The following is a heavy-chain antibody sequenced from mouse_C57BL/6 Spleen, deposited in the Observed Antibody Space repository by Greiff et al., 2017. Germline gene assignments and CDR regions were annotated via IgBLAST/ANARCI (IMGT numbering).Heavy chain of an antibody. Sequence: VQLQESGPELVKPGASVKISCKASGYAFSSSWMNWVKQRPGKGLEWIGRIYPGDGDTNYNGKFKGKATLTADKSSSTAYMQLSSLTSEDSAVYFCASLHYYGSSYVDFDVWGTGTTVTVSS. J-gene: IGHJ1*03. V-gene: IGHV1-82*01. CDR2: IYPGDGDT. CDR3: ASLHYYGSSYVDFDV. D-gene: IGHD1-1*01. CDR1: GYAFSSSW.